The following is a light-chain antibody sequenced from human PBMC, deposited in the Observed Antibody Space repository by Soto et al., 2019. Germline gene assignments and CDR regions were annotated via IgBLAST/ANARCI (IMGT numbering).Light chain of an antibody. CDR1: QSVSSY. CDR3: QQRGNWPLT. CDR2: DAS. V-gene: IGKV3-11*01. Sequence: EIVLTQSPATLSLSPGERATLSCRASQSVSSYLAWYQQKPGQAPRLLIYDASNRATGIPARFSGSGSGTDFTLPISSLEPEDFAVYYCQQRGNWPLTFGPGTKVDIK. J-gene: IGKJ3*01.